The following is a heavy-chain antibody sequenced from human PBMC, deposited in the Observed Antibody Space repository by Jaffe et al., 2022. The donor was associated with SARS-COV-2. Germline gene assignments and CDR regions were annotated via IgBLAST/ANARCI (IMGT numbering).Heavy chain of an antibody. D-gene: IGHD3-16*01. J-gene: IGHJ5*02. Sequence: QVQLQESGPGLVKPSETLSLTCTVSGGSINSYFWNWIRQPPGKGLEWIGYIYYSGRTNYNPSLKSRLTISVDTSKNQFSLKLSSMTAADTAVYYCARDSSSWGGWFDPWGQGTLVTVSS. CDR1: GGSINSYF. CDR2: IYYSGRT. CDR3: ARDSSSWGGWFDP. V-gene: IGHV4-59*01.